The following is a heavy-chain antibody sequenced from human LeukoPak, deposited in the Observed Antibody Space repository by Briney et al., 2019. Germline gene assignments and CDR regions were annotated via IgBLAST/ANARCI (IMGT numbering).Heavy chain of an antibody. CDR2: IDYDSSHI. V-gene: IGHV3-21*01. D-gene: IGHD3-9*01. Sequence: PGGSLRLSCAASGFTFSTSAMNWVRQVPGKGLEWVSSIDYDSSHIYYAASVRGRFTISRDNARDSVYLQMDSLRVEDTAVYYCTRDPLRYLRVGHYDYWGQGTLVAVSP. CDR3: TRDPLRYLRVGHYDY. CDR1: GFTFSTSA. J-gene: IGHJ4*02.